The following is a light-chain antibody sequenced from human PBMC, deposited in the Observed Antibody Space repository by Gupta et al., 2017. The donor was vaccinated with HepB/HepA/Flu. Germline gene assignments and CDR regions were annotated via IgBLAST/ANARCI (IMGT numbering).Light chain of an antibody. Sequence: DVQITQSPSSLSASVGDRVTITCWASQDIENDLSWYQHKPGTAPKRLLYAGTSLQSGVPSRFSGSKSETEFTLTISSLQPDDFATYYCVQYDKKPPTFGQGTKVEV. V-gene: IGKV1-17*01. CDR3: VQYDKKPPT. CDR2: AGT. J-gene: IGKJ1*01. CDR1: QDIEND.